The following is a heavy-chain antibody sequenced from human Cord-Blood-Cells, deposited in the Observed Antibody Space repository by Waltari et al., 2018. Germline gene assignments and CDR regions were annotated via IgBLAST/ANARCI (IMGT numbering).Heavy chain of an antibody. CDR2: INHSGST. Sequence: QVQLQQWGAGLLKPSETLSLTCAVYGGSFSGYYWSWIRQPPGKGLEWIGEINHSGSTNYNPSLNSRVTISVDTSKNQFSLKLSSVTAADTAVYYCARARHYAFDIWGQGTMVTVSS. J-gene: IGHJ3*02. CDR1: GGSFSGYY. V-gene: IGHV4-34*01. CDR3: ARARHYAFDI.